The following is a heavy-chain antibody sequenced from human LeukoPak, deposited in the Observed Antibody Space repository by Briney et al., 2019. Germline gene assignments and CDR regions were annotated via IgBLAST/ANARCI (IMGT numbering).Heavy chain of an antibody. Sequence: SETLSLTCTVSGGSISSSSYYWGWIRQPPGKGLEWIGSIYYSGSTYYNPSLKSRVTISVDTSKNQFSLKLSSVTAADTAVYYCARPTRELLFDAFDIWGQGTMVTVSS. V-gene: IGHV4-39*07. D-gene: IGHD1-26*01. J-gene: IGHJ3*02. CDR1: GGSISSSSYY. CDR2: IYYSGST. CDR3: ARPTRELLFDAFDI.